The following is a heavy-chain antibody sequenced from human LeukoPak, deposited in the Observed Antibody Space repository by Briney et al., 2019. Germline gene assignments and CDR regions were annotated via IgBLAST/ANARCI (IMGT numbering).Heavy chain of an antibody. CDR2: IYSTGST. CDR1: GGSINFYY. D-gene: IGHD6-13*01. Sequence: SETLSLTCTVSGGSINFYYWSWIRQPAGKGLEWIGRIYSTGSTNYSPSLKSRVTMSVDKSKNQFSLKLNSVTAADMAVYYCARRARATAGGDYFDYWGQGTLVTVSS. J-gene: IGHJ4*02. CDR3: ARRARATAGGDYFDY. V-gene: IGHV4-4*07.